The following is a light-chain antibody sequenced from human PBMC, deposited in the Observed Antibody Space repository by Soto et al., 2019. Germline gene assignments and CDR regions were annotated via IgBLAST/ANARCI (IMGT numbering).Light chain of an antibody. J-gene: IGKJ5*01. V-gene: IGKV3D-11*01. CDR2: DAS. CDR1: QDVNGY. Sequence: EIVLTQSPATLSLSPGERATLSCRASQDVNGYLAWYQQAPGQAPRPLIYDASNRDTGIQARFSGSGPGTEFTLTISSLEPEDFAVYYCQQRANLNITFGQGTRLEIK. CDR3: QQRANLNIT.